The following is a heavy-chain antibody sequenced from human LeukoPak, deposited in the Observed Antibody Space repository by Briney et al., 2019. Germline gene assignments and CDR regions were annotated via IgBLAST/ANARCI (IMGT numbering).Heavy chain of an antibody. D-gene: IGHD6-13*01. V-gene: IGHV3-7*01. CDR3: ARPWQQQGEFDY. CDR2: IKQDGSEK. CDR1: AFTFTSYW. Sequence: SGGSLRLSCPASAFTFTSYWMSWVRQAPGKGLEWVANIKQDGSEKYYVDSVKGRFTISRDNAKNSLYLQMNSLRAEDTAVYYCARPWQQQGEFDYWGQGTLVTVSS. J-gene: IGHJ4*02.